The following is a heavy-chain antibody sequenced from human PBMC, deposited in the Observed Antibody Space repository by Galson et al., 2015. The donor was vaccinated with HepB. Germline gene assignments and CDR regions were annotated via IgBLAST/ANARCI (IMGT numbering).Heavy chain of an antibody. CDR1: GGSISSSSYY. V-gene: IGHV4-39*01. Sequence: SETLSLTCTVSGGSISSSSYYWGWIRQPPGKGLEWIGSIYYSGSTYYNPSLKSRVTISVDTSKNHFSLKLSSVTAADTAVYYCARARKVRPRLHYYGSGSYHDWGQGTLVTVSS. CDR2: IYYSGST. CDR3: ARARKVRPRLHYYGSGSYHD. D-gene: IGHD3-10*01. J-gene: IGHJ4*02.